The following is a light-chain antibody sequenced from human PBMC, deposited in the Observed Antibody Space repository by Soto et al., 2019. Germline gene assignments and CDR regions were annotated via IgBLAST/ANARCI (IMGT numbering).Light chain of an antibody. Sequence: DIVLTQSPLSLPVTPGEPASISCRSSQSLLHSNGNIYLDWYLQKPGQSPQLLIYLGSIRAYGVPDRFSGSVSGTDFTLNITIVEAEDVGVYHCMQARQAPRTFGLGTKVEIK. CDR2: LGS. V-gene: IGKV2-28*01. CDR1: QSLLHSNGNIY. CDR3: MQARQAPRT. J-gene: IGKJ1*01.